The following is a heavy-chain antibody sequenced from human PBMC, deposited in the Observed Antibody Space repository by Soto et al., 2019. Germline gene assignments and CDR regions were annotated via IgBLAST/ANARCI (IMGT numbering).Heavy chain of an antibody. CDR1: GGSFSTYY. V-gene: IGHV4-34*01. J-gene: IGHJ3*02. D-gene: IGHD3-9*01. CDR3: ARGGSNDWQVAFDI. CDR2: INHSGSN. Sequence: QLQQWGAGLLKPSETLSLTCVVSGGSFSTYYYNWIRQSPGKGLEWIGEINHSGSNSYSPSLKSRVTMSLDTSKNQCSLKLTSVTAADTAVYYCARGGSNDWQVAFDIWGQGTMVTVSS.